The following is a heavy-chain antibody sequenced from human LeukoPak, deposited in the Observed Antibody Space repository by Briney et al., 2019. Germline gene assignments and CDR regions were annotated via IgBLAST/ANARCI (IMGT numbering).Heavy chain of an antibody. J-gene: IGHJ6*03. V-gene: IGHV4-4*09. CDR3: ARAGRDYNNYYMDV. D-gene: IGHD3-10*01. CDR1: GGSISSSY. Sequence: SETLSLTYTVSGGSISSSYWSWIRQPPGKGLEWIGYIYTSGSTDYNPSLNSRVTISVDTSNNQFSLKLSSVTAADTAMYFCARAGRDYNNYYMDVWGKGTTVTVSS. CDR2: IYTSGST.